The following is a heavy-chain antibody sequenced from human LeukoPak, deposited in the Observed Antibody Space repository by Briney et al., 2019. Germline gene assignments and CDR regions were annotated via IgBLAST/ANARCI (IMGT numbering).Heavy chain of an antibody. CDR2: TYTSGST. CDR3: ARDYGDHRVDY. Sequence: PSQTLSLTCTVSGGSISSGSYYWSWIRQPAGKGLEWIGRTYTSGSTYYNPSLKSRITISIDTSKKQFALKLSSVTAADTAVYYCARDYGDHRVDYWGQGTLVTVSS. CDR1: GGSISSGSYY. J-gene: IGHJ4*02. V-gene: IGHV4-61*02. D-gene: IGHD4-17*01.